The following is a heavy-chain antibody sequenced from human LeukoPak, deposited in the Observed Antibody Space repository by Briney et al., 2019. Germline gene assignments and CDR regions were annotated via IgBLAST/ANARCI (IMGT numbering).Heavy chain of an antibody. CDR3: ARWYYGSGLDY. V-gene: IGHV4-34*01. D-gene: IGHD3-10*01. J-gene: IGHJ4*02. Sequence: SETLSLTCAVYGGSFSGYYWSWIRQPPGKGLEWIGEINHSGSTNYNPSLKSRVTISVDTSKNQFSLKLSSVTAADTAVYHCARWYYGSGLDYWGQGTLVTVSS. CDR2: INHSGST. CDR1: GGSFSGYY.